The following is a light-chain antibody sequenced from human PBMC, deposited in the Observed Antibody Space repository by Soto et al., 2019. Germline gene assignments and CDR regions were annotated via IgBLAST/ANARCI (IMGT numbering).Light chain of an antibody. V-gene: IGKV1-33*01. CDR2: DAS. J-gene: IGKJ5*01. Sequence: IQITQSPSSLSASVGDRVTVSCRASQGIGNALGWYQQKLGKAPKLLIYDASNLETGVPSRFSGSGSGTDFTFTISSLQPEDIATYYCQQYSHLITFGQGTRLEI. CDR3: QQYSHLIT. CDR1: QGIGNA.